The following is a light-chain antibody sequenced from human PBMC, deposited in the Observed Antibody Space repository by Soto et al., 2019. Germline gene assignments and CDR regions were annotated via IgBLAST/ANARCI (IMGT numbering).Light chain of an antibody. CDR2: RNN. Sequence: QPALTQPPSASGTPGQRVTISCSGRSSNIGSNYVYWYQQLPGTAPKLLMYRNNQRPSGVPDRFSGSKSGTSASLAISGLRSEDEADYYCASWDDSLNAFYVFGTGTKVTVL. V-gene: IGLV1-47*01. CDR1: SSNIGSNY. J-gene: IGLJ1*01. CDR3: ASWDDSLNAFYV.